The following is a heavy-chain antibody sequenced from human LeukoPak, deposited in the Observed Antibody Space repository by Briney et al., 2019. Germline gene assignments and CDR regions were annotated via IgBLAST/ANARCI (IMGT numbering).Heavy chain of an antibody. CDR2: INHSGST. CDR3: ARVGSITGTKF. J-gene: IGHJ4*02. D-gene: IGHD1-7*01. Sequence: SETLSLTCAVYGGSFSGYYWSWIRQPPGKGLEWIGEINHSGSTNYNPSLKSRVTISVDTSKNQFSLKLSSVTAADTAVYYCARVGSITGTKFWGQGTLVTVSS. V-gene: IGHV4-34*01. CDR1: GGSFSGYY.